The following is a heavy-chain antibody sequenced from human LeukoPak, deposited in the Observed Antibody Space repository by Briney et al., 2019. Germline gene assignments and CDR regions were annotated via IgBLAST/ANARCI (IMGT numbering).Heavy chain of an antibody. CDR1: GYTFTNYY. D-gene: IGHD2-15*01. Sequence: ASVKVSCKASGYTFTNYYMHWVRQAPGQGLEWMGIINPSGGSTNYAQKFQGRVTMTRDTSTSTVYMELSSLRSEDTAVYYCARDAPSSWYLDYWGQGTLVTVSS. J-gene: IGHJ4*02. CDR2: INPSGGST. V-gene: IGHV1-46*01. CDR3: ARDAPSSWYLDY.